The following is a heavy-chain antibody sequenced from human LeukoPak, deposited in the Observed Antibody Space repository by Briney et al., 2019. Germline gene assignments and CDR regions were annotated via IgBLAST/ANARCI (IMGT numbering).Heavy chain of an antibody. CDR2: ISNFDGDT. Sequence: GASVKLSCKAAGRLFTSYGIAWVRQAPGEGLEWLGWISNFDGDTKVAENLQGRVTLTTDSSTSTAYMVLTNLKFDDTAVYYCVRARGCSNCVLTDGFDSWGQGTKVTVSS. D-gene: IGHD6-13*01. CDR1: GRLFTSYG. J-gene: IGHJ3*01. V-gene: IGHV1-18*01. CDR3: VRARGCSNCVLTDGFDS.